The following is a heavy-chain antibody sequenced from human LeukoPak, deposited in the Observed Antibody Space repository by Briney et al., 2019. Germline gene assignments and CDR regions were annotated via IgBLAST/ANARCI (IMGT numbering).Heavy chain of an antibody. D-gene: IGHD3-10*01. CDR2: ISSSSSYI. CDR3: ARDLSMVRGPPFDY. CDR1: GFTFSSYS. V-gene: IGHV3-21*01. J-gene: IGHJ4*02. Sequence: GGSLRLSCAASGFTFSSYSMNWVRQAPGKGLEWVSSISSSSSYIYYADSVKGRFTISRDNAKNSPYLQMNSLRAEDTAVYYCARDLSMVRGPPFDYWGQGTLVTVSS.